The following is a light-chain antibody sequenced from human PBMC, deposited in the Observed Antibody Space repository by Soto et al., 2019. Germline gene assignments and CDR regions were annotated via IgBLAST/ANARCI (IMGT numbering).Light chain of an antibody. J-gene: IGKJ4*01. CDR3: QEYNSAPLT. CDR1: QTIGVY. Sequence: DIQVTQSPSSLSASLGDRVTITCRANQTIGVYLAWFQQQPGKVPKLLIYAASALQSGVPSRFSGSGSWTDFTLTISSLQPDDIATYYYQEYNSAPLTFGGGTKVEI. V-gene: IGKV1-27*01. CDR2: AAS.